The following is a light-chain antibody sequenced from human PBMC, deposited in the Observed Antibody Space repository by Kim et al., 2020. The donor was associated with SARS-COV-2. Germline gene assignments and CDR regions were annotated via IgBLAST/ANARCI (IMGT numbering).Light chain of an antibody. J-gene: IGLJ2*01. CDR2: RNN. CDR3: AAWDDSLSGVV. V-gene: IGLV1-47*01. Sequence: ELTQPPSAYGTPGQRVTISCSGSSPNIGSNYVYWYQQLPGTAPKLLIYRNNQRPSGVPDRFSGSKSGTSASLAISGLRSEDEAVYYCAAWDDSLSGVVFGGGTQLTVL. CDR1: SPNIGSNY.